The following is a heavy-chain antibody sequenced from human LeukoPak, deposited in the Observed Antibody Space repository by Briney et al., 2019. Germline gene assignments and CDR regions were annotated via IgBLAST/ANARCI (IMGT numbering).Heavy chain of an antibody. Sequence: GESLRLSCVASGFAFRTYAMNWVRQAPGKGLEWLSYISPDSRTIFYADSVKGRFTIFRDNGKNSVYLEINSLRAEDTAVYFCAREPSDNAYRHIDSWGQGSLVAVSS. CDR2: ISPDSRTI. D-gene: IGHD5-18*01. V-gene: IGHV3-48*01. CDR3: AREPSDNAYRHIDS. CDR1: GFAFRTYA. J-gene: IGHJ4*02.